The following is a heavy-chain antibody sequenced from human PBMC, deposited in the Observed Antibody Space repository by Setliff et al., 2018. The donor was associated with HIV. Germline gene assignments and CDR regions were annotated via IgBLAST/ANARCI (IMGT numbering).Heavy chain of an antibody. CDR2: ISANGNRA. J-gene: IGHJ4*02. Sequence: GGSLRLSCAASGFTFSSYAMSWVRQAPGKGLEWVSGISANGNRAYYADSVRGRFTISRDNSKNSLYLQMNSLRAEDTAVYYCAGDPPSWQWLFDYWGQGTLVTAPQ. CDR1: GFTFSSYA. CDR3: AGDPPSWQWLFDY. D-gene: IGHD6-19*01. V-gene: IGHV3-23*01.